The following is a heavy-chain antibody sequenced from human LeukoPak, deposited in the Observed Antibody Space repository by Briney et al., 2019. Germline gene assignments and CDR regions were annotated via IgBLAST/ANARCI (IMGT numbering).Heavy chain of an antibody. CDR3: ARDSEDIVVVVAAPPAYYFDY. V-gene: IGHV4-34*01. Sequence: SETLSLTCAVYGGSFSGYYWSWIRQPPGKGLEWIGEINHSGSTNYNPSLKSRVTISVDTSKNQFSLKLSSVTAADTAVYYCARDSEDIVVVVAAPPAYYFDYWGQGTLVTVSS. CDR2: INHSGST. D-gene: IGHD2-15*01. J-gene: IGHJ4*02. CDR1: GGSFSGYY.